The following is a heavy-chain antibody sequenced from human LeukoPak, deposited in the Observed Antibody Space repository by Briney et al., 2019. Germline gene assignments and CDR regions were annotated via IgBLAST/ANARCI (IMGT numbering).Heavy chain of an antibody. J-gene: IGHJ3*02. CDR2: INPNSGGT. D-gene: IGHD2-15*01. CDR1: GYTFTGYY. Sequence: GASVKVSCKASGYTFTGYYMHWVRQAPGQGLEWMGWINPNSGGTNYAQKFQGRVTMTRDTSISTAYMELSRLRSDDTAVYYCARRGDNIVVAVAALDWGAFDIWGQGTMVTVSS. V-gene: IGHV1-2*02. CDR3: ARRGDNIVVAVAALDWGAFDI.